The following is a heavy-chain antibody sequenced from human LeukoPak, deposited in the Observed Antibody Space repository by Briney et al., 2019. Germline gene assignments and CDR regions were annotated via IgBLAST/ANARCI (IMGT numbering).Heavy chain of an antibody. D-gene: IGHD6-13*01. V-gene: IGHV3-23*01. Sequence: GGSLRLSCAASGFTFSSYAMSWVRQAPGKGLEWVSAISGSGGSTYYADSVKGRFTISRDNSKNTLYLQMNSLRAEDTAVYYCAKQSSPGQHSSSWYYFDYWGQGTLVTVSS. CDR2: ISGSGGST. CDR3: AKQSSPGQHSSSWYYFDY. CDR1: GFTFSSYA. J-gene: IGHJ4*02.